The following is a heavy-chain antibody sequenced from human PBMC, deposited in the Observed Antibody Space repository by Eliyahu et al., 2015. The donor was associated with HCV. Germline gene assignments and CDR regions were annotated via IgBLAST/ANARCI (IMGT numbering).Heavy chain of an antibody. V-gene: IGHV4-39*01. CDR1: XCSXSSSSYY. Sequence: QLQLQESGPGLVXPSETLSLTCXVSXCSXSSSSYYWGWIRQPPGKGLEWIGSIYYSGSTYYNPSLKSRVTISVDTSKNQFSLKLSSVTAADTAVYYCARGGASLFAFDIWGQGTMVTVSS. D-gene: IGHD3-16*01. CDR3: ARGGASLFAFDI. CDR2: IYYSGST. J-gene: IGHJ3*02.